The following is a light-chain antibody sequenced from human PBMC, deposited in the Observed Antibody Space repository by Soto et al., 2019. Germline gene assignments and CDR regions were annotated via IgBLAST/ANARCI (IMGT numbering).Light chain of an antibody. Sequence: IQMTQSPSTLSASVGDRVSLXCRATLPILNYLAWYQQKPGXIPHXXXYAXSTLQAGGPSRFSGSGSGTDFTLTISGLQPEDVAAYYCQKYKSAPRTVGGGTKVEIK. CDR2: AXS. J-gene: IGKJ4*01. CDR1: LPILNY. V-gene: IGKV1-27*01. CDR3: QKYKSAPRT.